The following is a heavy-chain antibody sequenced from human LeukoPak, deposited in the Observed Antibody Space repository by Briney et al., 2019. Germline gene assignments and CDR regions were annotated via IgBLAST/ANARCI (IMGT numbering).Heavy chain of an antibody. D-gene: IGHD1-14*01. CDR1: GYTFTSYD. Sequence: VASVKVSCKASGYTFTSYDINWVRQATGQGLEWMGWMNPNSANTGYAQKFQGRVTITRDTSKSTAYMELSSLRSGDTAVYYCARTLPGGVVDYWGQGTLVTVSS. CDR2: MNPNSANT. V-gene: IGHV1-8*03. J-gene: IGHJ4*02. CDR3: ARTLPGGVVDY.